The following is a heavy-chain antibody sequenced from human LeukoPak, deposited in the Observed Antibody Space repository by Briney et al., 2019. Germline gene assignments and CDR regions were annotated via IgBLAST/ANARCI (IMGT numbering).Heavy chain of an antibody. CDR3: ATDIPRRVRGVVYSSFGMDV. CDR1: GYTLTDLS. J-gene: IGHJ6*02. D-gene: IGHD3-10*01. V-gene: IGHV1-24*01. Sequence: ASVTVSCTVSGYTLTDLSMHWVRHAPGKGLEWLGGFDPEDGETIYAQKFQGRVTLAEDTSTDTAYMELSSLRSEDTAAYYCATDIPRRVRGVVYSSFGMDVWGQGTTVTVSS. CDR2: FDPEDGET.